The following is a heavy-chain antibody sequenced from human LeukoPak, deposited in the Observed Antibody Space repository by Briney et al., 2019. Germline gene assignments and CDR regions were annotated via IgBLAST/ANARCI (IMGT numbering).Heavy chain of an antibody. Sequence: SETLSLTCTVSGGSISSYYWSWIRQPPGKGLEWIGYINYSGSTNYNPSLKSRVTMSVDTSKNQFSLKLSSVTAADTAVYYCARVYQSAEYYFDYWGQGNLVSVSS. CDR2: INYSGST. CDR1: GGSISSYY. J-gene: IGHJ4*02. CDR3: ARVYQSAEYYFDY. V-gene: IGHV4-59*01. D-gene: IGHD2-2*01.